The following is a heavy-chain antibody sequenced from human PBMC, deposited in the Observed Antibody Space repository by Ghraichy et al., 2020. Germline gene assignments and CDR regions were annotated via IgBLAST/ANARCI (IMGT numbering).Heavy chain of an antibody. CDR1: GFTFSSYS. V-gene: IGHV3-48*02. J-gene: IGHJ4*02. Sequence: LSLTCAASGFTFSSYSMNWVRQAPGKGLEWVSYISSSSSTIYYADSVKGRFTISRDNAKNSLYLQMNSLRDEDTAVYYCARDALLDYGDYVGWGQGTLVTVSS. D-gene: IGHD4-17*01. CDR3: ARDALLDYGDYVG. CDR2: ISSSSSTI.